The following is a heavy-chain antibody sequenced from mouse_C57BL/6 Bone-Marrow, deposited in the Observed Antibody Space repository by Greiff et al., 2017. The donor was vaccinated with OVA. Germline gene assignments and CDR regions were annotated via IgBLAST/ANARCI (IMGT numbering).Heavy chain of an antibody. CDR2: ISSGSSTI. V-gene: IGHV5-17*01. D-gene: IGHD3-3*01. CDR1: GFTFSDYG. CDR3: ARTRDEAY. Sequence: DVKLVESGGGLVKPGGSLKLSCAASGFTFSDYGMHWVRQAPEKGLEWVAYISSGSSTISYADTVKGRFTISRDNAKNNLFLQMTSLRAEDTAMYYCARTRDEAYWGQGTLVTVSA. J-gene: IGHJ3*01.